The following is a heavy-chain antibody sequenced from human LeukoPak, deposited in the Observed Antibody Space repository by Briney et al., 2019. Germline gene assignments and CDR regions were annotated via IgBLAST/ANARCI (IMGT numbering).Heavy chain of an antibody. V-gene: IGHV4-61*01. CDR3: AREGLYYDILTGYYGSGYFDL. D-gene: IGHD3-9*01. J-gene: IGHJ2*01. Sequence: PSETLSLTCTVSGGSISSSSYYWSWIRQPPGKGLEWIGYIYYSGSTNYNPSLKSRVTISVDTSKNQFSLKLSSVTAADTAVYYCAREGLYYDILTGYYGSGYFDLWGRGTLVTVSS. CDR1: GGSISSSSYY. CDR2: IYYSGST.